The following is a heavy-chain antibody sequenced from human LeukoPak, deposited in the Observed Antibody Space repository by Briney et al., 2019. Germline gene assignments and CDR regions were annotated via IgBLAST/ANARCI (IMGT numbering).Heavy chain of an antibody. J-gene: IGHJ4*02. CDR2: ISGGGTNV. D-gene: IGHD2-2*01. V-gene: IGHV3-48*03. CDR3: ATTSPRYCSRTSCFGGFFDY. CDR1: GFTFSGYE. Sequence: GGSLRLSCVASGFTFSGYEVHWVRQAPGKGLEWISYISGGGTNVDYADSVKGRFTISRDNAKNLLYLQMNSLRAEDTAVYYCATTSPRYCSRTSCFGGFFDYWGQGTLVTVSS.